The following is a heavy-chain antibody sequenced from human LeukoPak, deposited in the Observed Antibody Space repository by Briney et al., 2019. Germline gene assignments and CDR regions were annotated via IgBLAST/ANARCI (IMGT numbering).Heavy chain of an antibody. CDR3: ARGNSGWYNYFDY. CDR1: GGSFSGYY. V-gene: IGHV4-34*01. J-gene: IGHJ4*02. D-gene: IGHD6-19*01. CDR2: IYQSGST. Sequence: SETLSLTCAVYGGSFSGYYWSWIRQPPGKGLEWIGYIYQSGSTYYNPSLKSRVTISVDRSKNQFSLKLSSVTAADTAVYYCARGNSGWYNYFDYWGQGTLVTVSS.